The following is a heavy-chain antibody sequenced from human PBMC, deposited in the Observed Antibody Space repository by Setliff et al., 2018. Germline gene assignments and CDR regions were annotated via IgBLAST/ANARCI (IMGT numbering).Heavy chain of an antibody. CDR3: ARATRRGYSYGSEGKEFDY. J-gene: IGHJ4*02. CDR1: GGSFSGYY. D-gene: IGHD5-18*01. V-gene: IGHV4-34*01. Sequence: SETLSLTCAVYGGSFSGYYWSWIRQPPGKGLEWIGEINHSGSTNYNPSLKSRVTISVDTSKNQFSLKLSSVTAADTAVYYCARATRRGYSYGSEGKEFDYWGQGTLVTVSS. CDR2: INHSGST.